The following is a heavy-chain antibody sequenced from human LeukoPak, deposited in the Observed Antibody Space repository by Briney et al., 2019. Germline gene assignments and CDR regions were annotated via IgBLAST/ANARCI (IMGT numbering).Heavy chain of an antibody. Sequence: SETLSLTCTVSGGSVSSGGYYWSWIRQHPGKGLEWIGYIYYSGNTYYNPSLKSRVTISVDTSKNQFSLKLSSVTAADTAVYYCARGTNDFDYWGQGILVTVSS. V-gene: IGHV4-31*03. CDR1: GGSVSSGGYY. CDR3: ARGTNDFDY. D-gene: IGHD2-8*01. CDR2: IYYSGNT. J-gene: IGHJ4*02.